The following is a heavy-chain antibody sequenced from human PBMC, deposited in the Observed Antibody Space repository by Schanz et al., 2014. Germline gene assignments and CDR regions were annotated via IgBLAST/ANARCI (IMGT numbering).Heavy chain of an antibody. D-gene: IGHD2-15*01. Sequence: VQLLESGGGLVQPGGSLRLSCAASGFTFSSYAMHWVRQAPGKGLEWVALISNDGSIKYYADSVEGRFTISRDNSRNTLYLQMNSLSADDTAVCYCAKGMGYCSGGTCYDYYYYGLDVWGQGTTVTVSS. CDR3: AKGMGYCSGGTCYDYYYYGLDV. J-gene: IGHJ6*02. CDR1: GFTFSSYA. CDR2: ISNDGSIK. V-gene: IGHV3-30-3*01.